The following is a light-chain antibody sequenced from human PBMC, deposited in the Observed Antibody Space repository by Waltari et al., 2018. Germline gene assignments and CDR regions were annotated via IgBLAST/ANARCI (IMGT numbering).Light chain of an antibody. CDR3: AAWDDSLNGHWV. V-gene: IGLV1-44*01. CDR1: SSNIGSNT. J-gene: IGLJ3*02. CDR2: NNH. Sequence: QSVLTQPPSASGTPGQRVTISCSGSSSNIGSNTVNWYQQLPGTAPKLLIYNNHQRPSGVPDRFSASKSGTSASLAISGLQSEDEANYFGAAWDDSLNGHWVFGGGTKLTVL.